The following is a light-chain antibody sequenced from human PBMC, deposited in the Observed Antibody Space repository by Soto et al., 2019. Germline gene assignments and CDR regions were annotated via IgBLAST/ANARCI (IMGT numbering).Light chain of an antibody. CDR3: QQYNTYWT. CDR1: QSISSW. J-gene: IGKJ1*01. Sequence: DVQMTQSPSTLSASVGDRVTITCRASQSISSWLAWYQQKPGKAPKLLIYKASSLASGVPSRFSGSGSGTEFTLTISSLQPDDFAPYYCQQYNTYWTFGQGTKVEIK. CDR2: KAS. V-gene: IGKV1-5*03.